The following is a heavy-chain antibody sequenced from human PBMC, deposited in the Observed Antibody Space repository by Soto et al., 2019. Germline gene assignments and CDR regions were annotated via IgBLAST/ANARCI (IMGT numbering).Heavy chain of an antibody. D-gene: IGHD6-13*01. CDR2: IIPILGIA. CDR3: ARDSSSWFNFDY. V-gene: IGHV1-69*08. CDR1: GGTFSSYT. Sequence: QVQLVQSGAEVKKPGSSVKVSCKASGGTFSSYTISWVRQAPGQGLEWMGRIIPILGIANYAQKFQGRVTITADKSTSTAYMELSSLRSEDTAVYYCARDSSSWFNFDYWCQGTMVTVSS. J-gene: IGHJ4*02.